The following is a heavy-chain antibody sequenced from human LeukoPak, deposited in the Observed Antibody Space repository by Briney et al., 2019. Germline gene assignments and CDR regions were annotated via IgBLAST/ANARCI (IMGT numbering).Heavy chain of an antibody. CDR1: GGSISSYY. CDR3: AREGWAVGRGYYFDY. D-gene: IGHD6-19*01. Sequence: SETLSLTCTVSGGSISSYYWSWIRQPPGKGLEWIGYIYYSGSTNYNPSLKSRVTISVDTSKNQFSLKLSSVTAADTAVYYCAREGWAVGRGYYFDYWGQGTLVTVSS. CDR2: IYYSGST. J-gene: IGHJ4*02. V-gene: IGHV4-59*01.